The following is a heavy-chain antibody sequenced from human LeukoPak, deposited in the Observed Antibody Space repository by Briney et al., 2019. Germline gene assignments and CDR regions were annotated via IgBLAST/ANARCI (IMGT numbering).Heavy chain of an antibody. Sequence: SETLSLTCTVSGGSISSSSYYWGWIRQPPGKGLEWIGSIYYSGSTYYNPSLKSRVTISVDTSKNQFSLKLSSVTAADTAVYYCARLVSSHSYYFDYWGQGTLVTVSS. CDR2: IYYSGST. D-gene: IGHD6-19*01. CDR3: ARLVSSHSYYFDY. CDR1: GGSISSSSYY. J-gene: IGHJ4*02. V-gene: IGHV4-39*01.